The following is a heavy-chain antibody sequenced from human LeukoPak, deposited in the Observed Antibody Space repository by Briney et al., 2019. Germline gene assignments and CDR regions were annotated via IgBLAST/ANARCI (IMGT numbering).Heavy chain of an antibody. D-gene: IGHD2/OR15-2a*01. Sequence: GGSLRLSCTVSGFTVSINSMSWVRQAPGRGLEWVAFIYSGGDTPYSDPAKGRFTISRDSSKNTLYLQMNSLGAEAAAVYYCARRAGEYSHPYDYWGQGTLVTVSS. CDR3: ARRAGEYSHPYDY. CDR2: IYSGGDT. V-gene: IGHV3-53*01. J-gene: IGHJ4*02. CDR1: GFTVSINS.